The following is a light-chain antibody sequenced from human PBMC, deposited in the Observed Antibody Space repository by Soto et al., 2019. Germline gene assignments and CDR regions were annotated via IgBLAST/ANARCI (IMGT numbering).Light chain of an antibody. CDR1: KLGNKY. Sequence: SYELIQSPSVSVSPGQTATITCSGDKLGNKYACWYQQKPGQSPVLVIYEDNKRPSGIPERFSGYNSGNTATLTISGTQAVDEADYYCQAWDSSTVVFGGGTKLTVL. V-gene: IGLV3-1*01. CDR3: QAWDSSTVV. J-gene: IGLJ2*01. CDR2: EDN.